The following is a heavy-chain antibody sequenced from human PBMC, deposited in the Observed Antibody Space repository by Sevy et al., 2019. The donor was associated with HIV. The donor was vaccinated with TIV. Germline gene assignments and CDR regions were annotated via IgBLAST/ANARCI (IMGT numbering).Heavy chain of an antibody. V-gene: IGHV3-48*02. CDR2: ISNSGSTT. Sequence: GGSLRLSCAASGFRFNYHNMNWVRHAPGKGLEWISYISNSGSTTYLADSVRGRFTISRDNAKNSLFLEMDNLTDEDTAVYYCAREGNRERQTIPLDSWGRGIQVTVSS. CDR3: AREGNRERQTIPLDS. D-gene: IGHD6-25*01. CDR1: GFRFNYHN. J-gene: IGHJ4*02.